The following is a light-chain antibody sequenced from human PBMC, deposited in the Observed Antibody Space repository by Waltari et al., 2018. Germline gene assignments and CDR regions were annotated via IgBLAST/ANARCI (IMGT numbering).Light chain of an antibody. V-gene: IGLV1-51*02. J-gene: IGLJ7*01. Sequence: QSVLTQPPSVSAAPGQRVPISCSGGRPNIGNNYVSWYRQFPGTAPKLLIYEDTERPSGIPGRFSGSKSGTSATLDITGLQAGDEADYYCGTWDSSLSGAVFGGGTHLTVL. CDR1: RPNIGNNY. CDR2: EDT. CDR3: GTWDSSLSGAV.